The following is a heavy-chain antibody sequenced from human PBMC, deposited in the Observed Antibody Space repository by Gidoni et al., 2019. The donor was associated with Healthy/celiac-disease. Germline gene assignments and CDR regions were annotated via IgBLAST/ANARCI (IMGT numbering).Heavy chain of an antibody. CDR2: IYCSGST. V-gene: IGHV4-30-4*01. J-gene: IGHJ4*02. Sequence: QVQLHDSGAGLVKPSQTLSLTCAVSGGSISSGDYYRSWIRQPPGMGLESIGYIYCSGSTYYNPSLKSLVTISVDTSKNQFSLKLSSVTAADTAVYYCARVGRWLQSLLDYWGQGTLVTVSS. CDR3: ARVGRWLQSLLDY. D-gene: IGHD5-12*01. CDR1: GGSISSGDYY.